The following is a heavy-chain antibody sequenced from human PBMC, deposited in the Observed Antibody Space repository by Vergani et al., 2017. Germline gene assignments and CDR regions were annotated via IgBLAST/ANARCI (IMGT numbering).Heavy chain of an antibody. CDR1: GFTFTNYG. CDR3: ATAGAAYCRGASCYDFFEY. Sequence: QVQLVESGGGVVQPGGSLRLSCAASGFTFTNYGMHWVRQAPGKGLEWVAFTRYDGIVEYYGDSVRGRFTISRDNSKNTLYLQMNRLRPEDTAVYYCATAGAAYCRGASCYDFFEYWGQGREVTVSS. J-gene: IGHJ4*02. V-gene: IGHV3-30*02. D-gene: IGHD2-15*01. CDR2: TRYDGIVE.